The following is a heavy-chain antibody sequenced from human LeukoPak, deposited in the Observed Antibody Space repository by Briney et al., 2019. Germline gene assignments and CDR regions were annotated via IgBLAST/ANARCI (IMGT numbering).Heavy chain of an antibody. Sequence: GGSLRLSCAASGFTFSSYWMHWVRQAPGKGLVWVSRINSDGSSTSYADSVKGRFTISRDNAKNSLYLQMNSLRAEDMALYYCAKDESENPDDAFDIWGQGTMATVSS. CDR2: INSDGSST. D-gene: IGHD1-14*01. CDR1: GFTFSSYW. CDR3: AKDESENPDDAFDI. V-gene: IGHV3-74*01. J-gene: IGHJ3*02.